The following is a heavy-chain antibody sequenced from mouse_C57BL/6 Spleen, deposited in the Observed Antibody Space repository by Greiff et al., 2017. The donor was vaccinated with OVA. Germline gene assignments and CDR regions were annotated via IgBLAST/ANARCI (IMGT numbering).Heavy chain of an antibody. Sequence: VKLLESGPGLVAPSQSLSITCTVSGFSLTSYGVHWVRQPPGKGLEWLVVIWSDGSTTYNSALKSRLSISKDNSKSQVFLKMNSLQTDDTAMYYCARHGGPYYAMDYWGQGTSVTVSS. J-gene: IGHJ4*01. CDR1: GFSLTSYG. V-gene: IGHV2-6-1*01. CDR3: ARHGGPYYAMDY. CDR2: IWSDGST.